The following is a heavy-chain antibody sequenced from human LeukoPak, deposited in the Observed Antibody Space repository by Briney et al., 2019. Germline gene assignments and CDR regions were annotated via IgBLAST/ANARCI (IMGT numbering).Heavy chain of an antibody. CDR3: ARGGENYYYYMDV. CDR2: INGYNGNT. CDR1: GYTFTSYG. J-gene: IGHJ6*03. Sequence: GASVKVSCKASGYTFTSYGISWVRQAPGQGLEWMGWINGYNGNTNYAQKARGRVTMTTDTSTSTAYMELRSLRSDDTAVYYCARGGENYYYYMDVWGKGTTVTVSS. V-gene: IGHV1-18*01. D-gene: IGHD3-10*01.